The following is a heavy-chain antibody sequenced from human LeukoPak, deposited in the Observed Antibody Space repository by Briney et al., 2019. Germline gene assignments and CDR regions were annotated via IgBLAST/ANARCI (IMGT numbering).Heavy chain of an antibody. CDR1: GYTFTSYG. CDR3: AWAQNDYVWGSYRHQSLYELYYFDY. J-gene: IGHJ4*02. CDR2: ISAYNGNT. D-gene: IGHD3-16*02. Sequence: GASVKVSCKASGYTFTSYGISWVRQAPGQGLEWMGWISAYNGNTNYAQKLQGRVTMTTDTSTSTAYMELRSLRSDDTAVYYCAWAQNDYVWGSYRHQSLYELYYFDYWGQGTLVTVSS. V-gene: IGHV1-18*01.